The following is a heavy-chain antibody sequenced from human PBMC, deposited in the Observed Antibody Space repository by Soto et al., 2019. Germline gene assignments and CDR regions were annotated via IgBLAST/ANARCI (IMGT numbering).Heavy chain of an antibody. V-gene: IGHV3-73*01. D-gene: IGHD6-19*01. J-gene: IGHJ6*03. Sequence: EVQLVESGGGLVQPGGSLKLSCAASGFTFSGSAMHWVRQASGKGLEWVGRIRSKANSYATAYAASVKGRFTISRDDSKNTAYLQMNSLKTEDTAVYYCTRHPEGGESGWENYYYYYYMDVWGKGTTVTVSS. CDR3: TRHPEGGESGWENYYYYYYMDV. CDR2: IRSKANSYAT. CDR1: GFTFSGSA.